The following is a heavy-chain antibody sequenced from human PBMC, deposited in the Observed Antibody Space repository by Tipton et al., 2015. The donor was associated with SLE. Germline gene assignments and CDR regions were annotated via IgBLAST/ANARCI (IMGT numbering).Heavy chain of an antibody. Sequence: TLSLTCTVSGVSIRSHYWSWIRQSPGKGLEWIGYLSFGGITNYNPSLESRVTISVDTSKNQFSLKLSSVSAADTAVYFCAYLTGGGPIDYWGQGTLVTVSS. V-gene: IGHV4-59*11. CDR3: AYLTGGGPIDY. CDR2: LSFGGIT. D-gene: IGHD1-14*01. J-gene: IGHJ4*02. CDR1: GVSIRSHY.